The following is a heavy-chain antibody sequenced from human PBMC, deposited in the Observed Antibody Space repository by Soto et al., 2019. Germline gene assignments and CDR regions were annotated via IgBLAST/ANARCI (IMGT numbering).Heavy chain of an antibody. V-gene: IGHV3-33*01. CDR1: GFTFSSYG. D-gene: IGHD1-26*01. J-gene: IGHJ6*02. Sequence: GGSLRLSCAASGFTFSSYGMHWVRQAPGKGLEWVAVIWYDGSNKYYADSVKGRFTISRDNSKNTLYLQMNSLRAEDTAVYYCAREVASGSYPGRYYYYGMDVWGQGTTVTVSS. CDR2: IWYDGSNK. CDR3: AREVASGSYPGRYYYYGMDV.